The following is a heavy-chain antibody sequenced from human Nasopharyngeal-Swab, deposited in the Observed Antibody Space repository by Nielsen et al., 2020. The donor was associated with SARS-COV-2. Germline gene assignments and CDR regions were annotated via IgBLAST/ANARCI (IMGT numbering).Heavy chain of an antibody. CDR2: TSSSSSYI. J-gene: IGHJ6*02. Sequence: WIRQPPGKGLEWVSSTSSSSSYIYYADSVKGRFTISRDNAKNSLYLQMNSLRAEDTAVYYCARAGGAYCGGDCYYYYGMDVWGQGTTVTVSS. V-gene: IGHV3-21*01. CDR3: ARAGGAYCGGDCYYYYGMDV. D-gene: IGHD2-21*02.